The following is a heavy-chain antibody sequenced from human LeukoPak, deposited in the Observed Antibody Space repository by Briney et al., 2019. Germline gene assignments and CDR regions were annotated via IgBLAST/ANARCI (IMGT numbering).Heavy chain of an antibody. Sequence: PSQTLSLTCTVSGGSISSGSYYWSWIRQPAGQGLEWIGRIYTSGSTNYNPSLKSRVTISVDTSKNQFSLKLSSVTAADTAVYYCAGEVGATRGLDYYYMDVWGKGTTVTVSS. J-gene: IGHJ6*03. CDR3: AGEVGATRGLDYYYMDV. D-gene: IGHD1-26*01. CDR2: IYTSGST. CDR1: GGSISSGSYY. V-gene: IGHV4-61*02.